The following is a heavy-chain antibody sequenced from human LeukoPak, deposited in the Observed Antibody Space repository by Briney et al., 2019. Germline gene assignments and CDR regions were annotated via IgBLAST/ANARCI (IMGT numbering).Heavy chain of an antibody. CDR2: ISAGGGST. V-gene: IGHV3-23*01. CDR3: ARDNQAFDI. J-gene: IGHJ3*02. D-gene: IGHD1-14*01. Sequence: PGGSLRLSCVGSGFTFRRYAMNWARQAPGKGLEWVSAISAGGGSTYDADFGKGRFTISRDNSKKTLFLQMNSLRAEDTAVYYCARDNQAFDIWGQGTMVTVSS. CDR1: GFTFRRYA.